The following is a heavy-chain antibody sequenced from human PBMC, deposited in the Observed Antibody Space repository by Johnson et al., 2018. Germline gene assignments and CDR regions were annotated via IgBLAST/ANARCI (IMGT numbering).Heavy chain of an antibody. V-gene: IGHV3-30-3*01. D-gene: IGHD6-13*01. CDR1: GFTFSSFT. J-gene: IGHJ1*01. Sequence: QVQLVESGGGVVQPGRSLRLSCAASGFTFSSFTMHWVRQAPGKGLEWVALISYDGSNKYYADSVKGRFTISRDNSKNTLYLQMNSLRAEDTAVYYCAKDWEVAAVDTGGYFHHWGQGTLVTVSS. CDR3: AKDWEVAAVDTGGYFHH. CDR2: ISYDGSNK.